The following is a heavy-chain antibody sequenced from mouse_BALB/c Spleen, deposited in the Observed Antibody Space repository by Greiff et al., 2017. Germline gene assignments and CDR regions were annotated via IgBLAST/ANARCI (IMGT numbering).Heavy chain of an antibody. D-gene: IGHD2-14*01. CDR2: INPSNGRT. CDR3: ARGAYYRYDDGPGDAY. V-gene: IGHV1S81*02. CDR1: GYTFTSYW. Sequence: QVQLQQPGAELVKPGASVKLSCKASGYTFTSYWMHWVKQRPGQGLEWIGEINPSNGRTNYNEKFKSKATLTVDKSSSTAYMQLSSLTSEDSAVYYCARGAYYRYDDGPGDAYWGQGTLVTVSA. J-gene: IGHJ3*01.